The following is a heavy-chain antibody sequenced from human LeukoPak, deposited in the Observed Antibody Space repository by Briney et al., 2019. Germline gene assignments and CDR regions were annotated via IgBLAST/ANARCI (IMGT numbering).Heavy chain of an antibody. V-gene: IGHV1-2*02. CDR3: ARGGSGRRVSLRAYGMDV. CDR2: INPNSGGT. Sequence: ASVKVSCKASGYTFTGYYMHWVRQAPGQGPEWMGWINPNSGGTNYAQRFQGRVTMTRDTSISTAYMELSRLRSDDTAVYYCARGGSGRRVSLRAYGMDVWGQGTTVTVSS. J-gene: IGHJ6*02. D-gene: IGHD2-8*01. CDR1: GYTFTGYY.